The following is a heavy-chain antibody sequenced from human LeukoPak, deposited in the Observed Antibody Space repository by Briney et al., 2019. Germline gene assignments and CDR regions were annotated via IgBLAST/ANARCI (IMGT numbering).Heavy chain of an antibody. Sequence: GGALRLSCAASGFTFSSYAMSWVRQAPGKGLEWVSVIYGGGNIYYADSVKGRFTISRDNSKNTLYLQMNSLRAEDTAVYYCARGAGYNYPYYFDYWGQGTLVTVSS. V-gene: IGHV3-53*01. CDR2: IYGGGNI. D-gene: IGHD5-24*01. J-gene: IGHJ4*02. CDR1: GFTFSSYA. CDR3: ARGAGYNYPYYFDY.